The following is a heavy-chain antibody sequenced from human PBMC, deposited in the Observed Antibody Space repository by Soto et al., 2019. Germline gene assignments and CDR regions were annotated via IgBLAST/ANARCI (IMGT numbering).Heavy chain of an antibody. V-gene: IGHV3-23*01. CDR3: AKLAGDCSGPSCHYYYMDV. CDR2: IGASGGST. Sequence: GGSLRLSCAASAITFDTYAMSWVRQAPGKGLEWVSAIGASGGSTYYADSLKGRLTISRDNSKQTVYLEINSLRADDTAIYYSAKLAGDCSGPSCHYYYMDVWGKGTTVTVSS. CDR1: AITFDTYA. D-gene: IGHD2-2*01. J-gene: IGHJ6*03.